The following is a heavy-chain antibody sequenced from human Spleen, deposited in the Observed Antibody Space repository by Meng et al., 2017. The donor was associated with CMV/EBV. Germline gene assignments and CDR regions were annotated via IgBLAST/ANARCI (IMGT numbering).Heavy chain of an antibody. Sequence: QVQRVQSGAGGKRPGSPVKVSCKASGGTFSSYAISWVRQAPGQGLEWMGGIIPIFGTANYAQKFQGRVTITADESTSTAYMELSSLRSEDTAVYYCARGGISRGWFDPWGQGTLVTVSS. CDR1: GGTFSSYA. J-gene: IGHJ5*02. D-gene: IGHD2-15*01. CDR3: ARGGISRGWFDP. V-gene: IGHV1-69*12. CDR2: IIPIFGTA.